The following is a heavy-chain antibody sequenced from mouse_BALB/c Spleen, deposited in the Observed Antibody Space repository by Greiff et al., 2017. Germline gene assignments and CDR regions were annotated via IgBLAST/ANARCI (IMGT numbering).Heavy chain of an antibody. CDR3: ARDMGGNSWYFDV. CDR1: GFTFTDYY. J-gene: IGHJ1*01. D-gene: IGHD2-1*01. Sequence: EVQVVESGGGLVQPGGSLRLSCATSGFTFTDYYMSWVRQPPGKALEWLGFIRNKANGYTTEYSASVKGRFTISRDNSQSILYLQMNTLRAEDSATYYCARDMGGNSWYFDVWGAGTTVTVSS. V-gene: IGHV7-3*02. CDR2: IRNKANGYTT.